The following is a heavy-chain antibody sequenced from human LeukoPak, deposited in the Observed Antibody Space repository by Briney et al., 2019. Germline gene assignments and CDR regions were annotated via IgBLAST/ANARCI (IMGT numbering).Heavy chain of an antibody. CDR2: INPNSGGT. J-gene: IGHJ5*02. CDR3: ARVGRSSSWYRYWFDP. Sequence: GSVKVSCKASGYTFTGYYMHWVRQAPGQGREWVGWINPNSGGTNYAQKFQGRVTMTRDTSISTAYMEMSRLRSDDTAVYYCARVGRSSSWYRYWFDPWGQGTLVTVSS. CDR1: GYTFTGYY. D-gene: IGHD6-13*01. V-gene: IGHV1-2*02.